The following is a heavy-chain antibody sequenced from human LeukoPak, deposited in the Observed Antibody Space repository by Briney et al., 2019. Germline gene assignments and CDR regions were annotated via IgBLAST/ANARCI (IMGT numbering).Heavy chain of an antibody. J-gene: IGHJ5*02. CDR1: GGSISSYY. CDR3: ARTITIHWFDP. Sequence: SETLSLTCTVSGGSISSYYWSWIRQPPGKGLEWIGHIYYSGSTNYNPSLKSRVTISVDTSKNQFSLKLSSVTAADTAVYYCARTITIHWFDPWGQGTLVTVSS. V-gene: IGHV4-59*01. D-gene: IGHD2-21*01. CDR2: IYYSGST.